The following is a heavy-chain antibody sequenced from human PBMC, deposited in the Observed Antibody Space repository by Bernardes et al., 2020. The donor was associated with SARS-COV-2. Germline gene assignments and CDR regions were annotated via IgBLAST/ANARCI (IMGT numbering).Heavy chain of an antibody. CDR2: IYSCRST. V-gene: IGHV3-66*01. D-gene: IGHD6-13*01. CDR1: CFTVSSYY. J-gene: IGHJ6*02. Sequence: GGSLRLSCGASCFTVSSYYMSSVGQAPGKGLKLSSVIYSCRSTYDADPVKGRFSISRDNSKNTLYLQMNSLRAEDTAVYYCARDQRSSWYNYYYGMDVWGQGTTVTVSS. CDR3: ARDQRSSWYNYYYGMDV.